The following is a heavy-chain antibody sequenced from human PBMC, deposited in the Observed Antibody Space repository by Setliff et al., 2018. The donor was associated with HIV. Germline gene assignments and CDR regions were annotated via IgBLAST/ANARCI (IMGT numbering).Heavy chain of an antibody. CDR2: ISSSSSYI. V-gene: IGHV3-21*04. D-gene: IGHD1-26*01. CDR1: GFTFDKYG. J-gene: IGHJ4*02. CDR3: ARDRGSYYGFDY. Sequence: PGGSLRLSCAASGFTFDKYGMTWVRQAPGKGLEWVSSISSSSSYIYYADSVKGRFTISRDNAKNSLYLQMNSLRAEDTAVYYCARDRGSYYGFDYWGQGTLVTVSS.